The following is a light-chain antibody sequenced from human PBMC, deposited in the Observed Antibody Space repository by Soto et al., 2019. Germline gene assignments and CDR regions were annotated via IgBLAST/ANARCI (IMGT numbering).Light chain of an antibody. Sequence: QSVLTQPPSVSGSPGQSVTISCTGTSSDIGGYNYVSWYQQLPGKAPKLMIYDVSKRPSGVPYRLSGSNSGNTASLTISGLQAEDEADYYCCSYAGTSHVFGTGTKVTVL. CDR1: SSDIGGYNY. CDR2: DVS. CDR3: CSYAGTSHV. V-gene: IGLV2-11*01. J-gene: IGLJ1*01.